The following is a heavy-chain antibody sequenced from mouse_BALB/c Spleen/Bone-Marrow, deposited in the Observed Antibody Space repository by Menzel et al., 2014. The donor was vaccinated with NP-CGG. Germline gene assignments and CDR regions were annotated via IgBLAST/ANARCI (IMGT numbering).Heavy chain of an antibody. V-gene: IGHV1-82*01. CDR3: ARTYGSSYFVY. D-gene: IGHD1-1*01. Sequence: QVQLQQSGPELVKPGASVKISCRASGYAFSSSWMNWVKQRPGQGLEWIERIYPGDGDTNYNGKFKGKATLTADKSSSTAHMQLSSLTSVDSAVYFCARTYGSSYFVYWGQGTLVTVSA. CDR1: GYAFSSSW. J-gene: IGHJ3*01. CDR2: IYPGDGDT.